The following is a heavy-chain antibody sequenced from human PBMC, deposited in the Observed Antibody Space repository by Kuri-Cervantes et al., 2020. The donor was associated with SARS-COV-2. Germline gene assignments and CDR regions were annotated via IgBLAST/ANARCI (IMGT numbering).Heavy chain of an antibody. CDR1: GFTFSSYA. Sequence: GESLKISCAASGFTFSSYAMHWVRQAPGKGLEWVAAIWHDATNKYYVDSVKGRFTISRDNSKDTLYLQMNSLRADDTAVYYCAREYFTLWGGISWGPKNPKQSKAFDIWGQGTMVTVSS. CDR2: IWHDATNK. V-gene: IGHV3-33*01. D-gene: IGHD3-16*01. J-gene: IGHJ3*02. CDR3: AREYFTLWGGISWGPKNPKQSKAFDI.